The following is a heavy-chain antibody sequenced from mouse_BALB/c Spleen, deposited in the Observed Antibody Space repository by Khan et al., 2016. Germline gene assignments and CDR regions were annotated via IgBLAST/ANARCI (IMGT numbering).Heavy chain of an antibody. CDR2: ISYSGST. Sequence: EVQLQESGPGLVKPSQSLSLTCTVTGYSITSDYAWNWIRQFPGNKLEWMGYISYSGSTSYNPSLKSRISITRDKSKNQFFLQLNSVTTEDTATYYCARAPPRWYFDVWGAGTTVTVSS. CDR1: GYSITSDYA. CDR3: ARAPPRWYFDV. V-gene: IGHV3-2*02. J-gene: IGHJ1*01.